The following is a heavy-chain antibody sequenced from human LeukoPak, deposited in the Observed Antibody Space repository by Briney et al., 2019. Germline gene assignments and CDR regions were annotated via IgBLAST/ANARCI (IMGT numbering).Heavy chain of an antibody. CDR1: GFTFGDYA. CDR3: TKDRYGSRSGETGMDV. J-gene: IGHJ6*02. D-gene: IGHD3-10*01. Sequence: PGRSLRLSCAASGFTFGDYAMQWVRQAPGKGLEWVSLISVDGTGTFYVDSVKGRFTISRDNSKNFLYLQMNSLTTEDTALYYCTKDRYGSRSGETGMDVWGQGTTVTVSS. CDR2: ISVDGTGT. V-gene: IGHV3-43*02.